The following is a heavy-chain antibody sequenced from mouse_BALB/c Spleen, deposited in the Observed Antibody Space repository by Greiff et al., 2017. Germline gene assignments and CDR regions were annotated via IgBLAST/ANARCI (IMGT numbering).Heavy chain of an antibody. V-gene: IGHV3-2*02. CDR3: ARWGNYDAY. Sequence: EVQLVESGPGLVKPSQSLSLTCTVTGYSITSDYAWNWIRQFPGNKLEWMGYISYSGSTSYNPSLKSRISITRDTSKNQFFLQLNSVTTEDTATYYCARWGNYDAYWGQGTLVTVSA. CDR1: GYSITSDYA. D-gene: IGHD2-1*01. J-gene: IGHJ3*01. CDR2: ISYSGST.